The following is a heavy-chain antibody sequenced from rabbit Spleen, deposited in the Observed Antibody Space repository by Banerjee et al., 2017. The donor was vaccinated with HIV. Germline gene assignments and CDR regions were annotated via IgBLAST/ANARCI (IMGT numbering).Heavy chain of an antibody. CDR2: INAVTGRP. D-gene: IGHD1-1*01. Sequence: QSLEESGGDLVKPGASLTLTCTASAFSFSSGYDMCWVRQAPGKGLEWIACINAVTGRPVYANWAKGRFTISKTSSTTVTLQMTSLTAADTATYFCARDTSSSFSSYGMDLWGPGTLVTVS. CDR3: ARDTSSSFSSYGMDL. J-gene: IGHJ6*01. V-gene: IGHV1S40*01. CDR1: AFSFSSGYD.